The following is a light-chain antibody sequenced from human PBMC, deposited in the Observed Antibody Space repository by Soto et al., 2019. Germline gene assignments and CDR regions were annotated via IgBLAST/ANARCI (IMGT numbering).Light chain of an antibody. CDR2: EVS. V-gene: IGLV2-14*01. CDR1: SSDVGNYIY. Sequence: QSVLTQPASVSGSPGQSITISCTGTSSDVGNYIYVFWFQQHPGKAPKLIISEVSNRPSGVSSRFSGSKSGNTASLTISGLQAEDVAHYYCTPQTTSSTYVFGTGTKVTV. J-gene: IGLJ1*01. CDR3: TPQTTSSTYV.